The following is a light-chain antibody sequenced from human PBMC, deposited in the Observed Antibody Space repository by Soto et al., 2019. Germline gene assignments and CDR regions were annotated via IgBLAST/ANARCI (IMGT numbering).Light chain of an antibody. J-gene: IGKJ1*01. V-gene: IGKV1-5*03. CDR1: QSITSW. CDR3: QHYNTYPWT. CDR2: KAS. Sequence: DIQMTHSPATLSASVGDRVTITCRASQSITSWLAWYQQKPGKAPKLLIHKASSLESGVPSRFSGSGSGTEFTLTISSLQPDDFATYYCQHYNTYPWTFGQGTKVDIK.